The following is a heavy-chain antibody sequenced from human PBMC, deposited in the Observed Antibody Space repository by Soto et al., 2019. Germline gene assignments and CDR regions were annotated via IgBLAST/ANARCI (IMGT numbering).Heavy chain of an antibody. CDR3: ARDHGGATMTLLH. V-gene: IGHV1-18*04. D-gene: IGHD3-3*01. J-gene: IGHJ4*02. CDR2: INPYVGNT. Sequence: ASVKVSCKASGYAFTSNGISRVRQAPGQGPEWMGWINPYVGNTIFAQKFQGRVTMTTDTSTSTAYMELRSLRSDDTAVYYCARDHGGATMTLLHWGQGTLVTVSS. CDR1: GYAFTSNG.